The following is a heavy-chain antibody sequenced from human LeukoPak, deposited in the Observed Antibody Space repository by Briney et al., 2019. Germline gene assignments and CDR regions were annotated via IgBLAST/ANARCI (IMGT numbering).Heavy chain of an antibody. D-gene: IGHD3-10*01. J-gene: IGHJ4*02. CDR1: GFTFSSYA. CDR3: AKVRRLLFFDY. CDR2: ISGSGGST. V-gene: IGHV3-23*01. Sequence: GGSLRLSCAASGFTFSSYAMSWVRQAPGKGLEWVSAISGSGGSTYYADSVKGRFTISRDDSKNTPYLQMNSLRAEDTAVYYCAKVRRLLFFDYWGQGTLVAVSS.